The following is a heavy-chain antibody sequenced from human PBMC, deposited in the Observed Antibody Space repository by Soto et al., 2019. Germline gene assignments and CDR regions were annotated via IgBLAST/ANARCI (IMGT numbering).Heavy chain of an antibody. CDR3: ARDRLLWFGELLQGGWFDP. Sequence: SQTLSLTCAISGDSVSSNSAAWNWIRQSPSRGLEWLGRTYYRSKWYNDYAVSVKSRITINPDTSKNQFSLQLNSVTPEDTAVYYCARDRLLWFGELLQGGWFDPWGQGTLVTVSS. V-gene: IGHV6-1*01. J-gene: IGHJ5*02. CDR1: GDSVSSNSAA. CDR2: TYYRSKWYN. D-gene: IGHD3-10*01.